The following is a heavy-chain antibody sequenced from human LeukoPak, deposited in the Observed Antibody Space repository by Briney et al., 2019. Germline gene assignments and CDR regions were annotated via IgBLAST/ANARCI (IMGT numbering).Heavy chain of an antibody. Sequence: GGSLRLSCKASGSTVSSNYMNWVRQDPGKRLEWVSVFYGGGSTYYADSVKGRFTISRDNSKNTLYLQMNSLRAEDTAIYYCARDRNFDYWGQGTLVTVSS. CDR3: ARDRNFDY. CDR1: GSTVSSNY. V-gene: IGHV3-66*01. CDR2: FYGGGST. J-gene: IGHJ4*02.